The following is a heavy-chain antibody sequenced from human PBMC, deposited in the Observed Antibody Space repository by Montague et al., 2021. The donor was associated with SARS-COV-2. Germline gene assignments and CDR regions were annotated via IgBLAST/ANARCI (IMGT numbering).Heavy chain of an antibody. CDR3: ARGWAFDP. Sequence: SETLSLTCTGLGSWNAGEDRKWTRLYSSHRSEWNADVYYNRDTKYNPSLQSRVTISIDTSENQFSLRLNSVTAADTAVYFCARGWAFDPWGQGRLVTVSS. CDR2: VYYNRDT. CDR1: GSWNAGED. V-gene: IGHV4-59*08. J-gene: IGHJ3*01. D-gene: IGHD6-19*01.